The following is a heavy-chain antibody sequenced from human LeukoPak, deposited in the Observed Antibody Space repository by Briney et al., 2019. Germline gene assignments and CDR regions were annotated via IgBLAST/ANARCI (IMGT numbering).Heavy chain of an antibody. V-gene: IGHV5-10-1*01. CDR1: GYNFTSYW. CDR3: ARLRDGSIDY. CDR2: VDPSDSYT. Sequence: GESLKISCKGPGYNFTSYWISWVRQMLGKGLEWMGRVDPSDSYTNYSPSFQGHVTISADKSITTAYLQWSSLKASDTAMYYCARLRDGSIDYWGQGTLVTVSS. J-gene: IGHJ4*02.